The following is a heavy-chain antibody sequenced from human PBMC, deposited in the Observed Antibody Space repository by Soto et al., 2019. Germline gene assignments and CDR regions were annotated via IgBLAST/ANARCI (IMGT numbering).Heavy chain of an antibody. J-gene: IGHJ4*02. CDR1: GESIDTAGYY. CDR3: ARGDY. Sequence: QVQLQESGPRLVRPSQTLSLTCTVSGESIDTAGYYWTWIRQRPGRGLEWLGFIYPSGATYYSSSMKRRPSISLDTSQNQFSLKVTSVTAAATAVYFCARGDYGGQGMLVTVSS. V-gene: IGHV4-31*03. CDR2: IYPSGAT.